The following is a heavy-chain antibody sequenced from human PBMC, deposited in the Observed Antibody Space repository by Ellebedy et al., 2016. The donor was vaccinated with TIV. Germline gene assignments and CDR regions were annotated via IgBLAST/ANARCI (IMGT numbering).Heavy chain of an antibody. CDR3: ARTLGYCSGGSCYSQRSYGMDV. D-gene: IGHD2-15*01. J-gene: IGHJ6*02. CDR1: GYIFTSYV. Sequence: AASVKVSCKASGYIFTSYVISWVRQAPGQGLEWMGWISPYNGNTNYAQRLQGRVPLTTNTSTSTAYMEVRSLRTDDTAVYYCARTLGYCSGGSCYSQRSYGMDVWGQGTTVTVSS. CDR2: ISPYNGNT. V-gene: IGHV1-18*01.